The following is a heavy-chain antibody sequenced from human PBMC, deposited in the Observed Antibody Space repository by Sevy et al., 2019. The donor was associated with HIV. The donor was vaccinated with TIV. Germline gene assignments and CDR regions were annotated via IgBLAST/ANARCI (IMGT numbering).Heavy chain of an antibody. Sequence: ASVKVSCKASGYNFITSGITWVRQAPGQGLEWMGWISGYNGNTNYAQKVQGRVTMTTDTSTTTAYMELRGLRTDDSAVYYCARDRNYHDSSGYPQGVDVWGQGTTVTVSS. CDR1: GYNFITSG. CDR2: ISGYNGNT. J-gene: IGHJ6*02. V-gene: IGHV1-18*01. D-gene: IGHD3-22*01. CDR3: ARDRNYHDSSGYPQGVDV.